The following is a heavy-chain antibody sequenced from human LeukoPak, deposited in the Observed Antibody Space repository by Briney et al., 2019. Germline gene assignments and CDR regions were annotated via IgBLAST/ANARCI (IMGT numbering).Heavy chain of an antibody. J-gene: IGHJ6*03. V-gene: IGHV3-21*01. Sequence: GGSLRLSCAASGFPFSSYSMNWVRQAPGKGLEWVSSISSSSSYIYYADSVNGRFTISRDNAKNSLYLQINSLRAEDTAVYYCARDESGPTGYYMDVWGKGTTVTVSS. CDR2: ISSSSSYI. CDR3: ARDESGPTGYYMDV. CDR1: GFPFSSYS. D-gene: IGHD3-3*01.